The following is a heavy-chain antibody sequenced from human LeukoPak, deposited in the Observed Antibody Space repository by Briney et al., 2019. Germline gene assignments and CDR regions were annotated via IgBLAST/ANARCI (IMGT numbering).Heavy chain of an antibody. CDR3: ARNPIRTYYDFWSGYSNWFDP. Sequence: ASVKVSCKASGYTFTSYGISWVRQAPGQGLEWMGWMNPNSGNTGYAQKFQGRVTITRNTSISTAYMELSSLRSEDTAVYYCARNPIRTYYDFWSGYSNWFDPWGQGTLVTVSS. CDR2: MNPNSGNT. J-gene: IGHJ5*02. D-gene: IGHD3-3*01. CDR1: GYTFTSYG. V-gene: IGHV1-8*03.